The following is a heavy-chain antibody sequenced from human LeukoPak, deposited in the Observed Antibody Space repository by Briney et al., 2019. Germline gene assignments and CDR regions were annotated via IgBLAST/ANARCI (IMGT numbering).Heavy chain of an antibody. CDR2: ITDNGGTS. CDR3: AKLIPYSGWPYDY. J-gene: IGHJ4*02. V-gene: IGHV3-23*01. D-gene: IGHD5-12*01. CDR1: GFTFSSYG. Sequence: GGSLRFSCAASGFTFSSYGMSWVRQAPGRGLEWVSTITDNGGTSYYADSVKGRFTISRDSSKNMLYLQMNSVRVEDTALYYCAKLIPYSGWPYDYWGQGTLVTVSS.